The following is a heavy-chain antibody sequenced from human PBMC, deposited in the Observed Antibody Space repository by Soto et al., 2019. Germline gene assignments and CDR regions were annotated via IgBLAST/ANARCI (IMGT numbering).Heavy chain of an antibody. CDR3: ARWGYYYDSSGYLYYFDY. Sequence: QVQLQESGPGLVKPSETLSLTCTVSGGSISSYYWSWIRQPPGKGLEWIGYIYYSGSTNYNPSLKSRVTISVDTSKNQFSLKLSSVTAADTAVYYCARWGYYYDSSGYLYYFDYWGQGTLVTVSS. J-gene: IGHJ4*02. D-gene: IGHD3-22*01. CDR1: GGSISSYY. CDR2: IYYSGST. V-gene: IGHV4-59*01.